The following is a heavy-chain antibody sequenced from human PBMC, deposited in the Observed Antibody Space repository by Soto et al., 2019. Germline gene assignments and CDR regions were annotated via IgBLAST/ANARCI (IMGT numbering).Heavy chain of an antibody. Sequence: EVQLLESGGGLVQPGGSLRLSCAASGFSFNTYAMTWVRQAPGKGLEWVSSISGRGSSTFYADSVEGRFTISRDNSKNTLYLQMNSLRAEDTATYYCASADIADYADYASAIKGDWGQGTLVIVSS. V-gene: IGHV3-23*01. D-gene: IGHD4-17*01. CDR1: GFSFNTYA. CDR2: ISGRGSST. J-gene: IGHJ4*02. CDR3: ASADIADYADYASAIKGD.